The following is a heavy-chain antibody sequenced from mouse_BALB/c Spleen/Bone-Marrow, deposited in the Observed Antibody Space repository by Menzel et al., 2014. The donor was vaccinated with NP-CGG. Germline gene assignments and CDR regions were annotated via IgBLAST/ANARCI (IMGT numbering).Heavy chain of an antibody. V-gene: IGHV1-69*02. CDR1: GYTFXSYW. D-gene: IGHD4-1*01. CDR2: IYPSDSYT. Sequence: VQLQQSGAELVRPGASVKLSCKASGYTFXSYWINWVKQRPGQGLEWIGNIYPSDSYTNYNQKFKDKATLTADKSSSTAYMQLSSPTSEDSAVYYCTTGAYWGQGTLVTVSA. CDR3: TTGAY. J-gene: IGHJ3*01.